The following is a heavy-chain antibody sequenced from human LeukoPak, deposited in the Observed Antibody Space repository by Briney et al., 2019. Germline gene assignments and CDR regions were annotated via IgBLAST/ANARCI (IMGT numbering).Heavy chain of an antibody. CDR2: ISYDGSNK. V-gene: IGHV3-30-3*01. CDR1: GFTVRNYA. D-gene: IGHD6-19*01. J-gene: IGHJ5*02. CDR3: ARDGEQWLVSWFDP. Sequence: GGSLRLSCAVSGFTVRNYAMHWVREAPGKGLEWVAVISYDGSNKYYTDSAKGRFSISRDNSKNTLYLEMNSLRLEDTAVYYCARDGEQWLVSWFDPWGQGALVTVAS.